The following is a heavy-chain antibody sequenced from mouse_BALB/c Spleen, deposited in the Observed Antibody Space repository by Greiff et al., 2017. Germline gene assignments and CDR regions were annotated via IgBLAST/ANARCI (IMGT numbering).Heavy chain of an antibody. CDR3: ARRYYAMDY. Sequence: EVQLQESGPGLVKPSQSLSLTCTVTGYSITSDYAWNWIRQFPGNKLECMGYISYSGSTSYNPSLKSRISITRDTSKNQFFLQLNSVTTEDTATYYCARRYYAMDYWGQGTSVTVSS. V-gene: IGHV3-2*02. CDR1: GYSITSDYA. J-gene: IGHJ4*01. CDR2: ISYSGST.